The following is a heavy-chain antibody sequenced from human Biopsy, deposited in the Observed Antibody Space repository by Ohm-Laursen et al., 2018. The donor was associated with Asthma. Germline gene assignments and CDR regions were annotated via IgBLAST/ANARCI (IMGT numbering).Heavy chain of an antibody. J-gene: IGHJ6*02. CDR3: AREGGADYYYYGMDV. Sequence: SLRLSCAASGFTFSSYSMNWVRQAPGKGLEWVSSISSSSSYKYYADSVNGRFTISRDNDKNSLYLQMNSLRAEDTAVYYCAREGGADYYYYGMDVWGQGTTVTVSS. CDR1: GFTFSSYS. CDR2: ISSSSSYK. V-gene: IGHV3-21*01. D-gene: IGHD3-16*01.